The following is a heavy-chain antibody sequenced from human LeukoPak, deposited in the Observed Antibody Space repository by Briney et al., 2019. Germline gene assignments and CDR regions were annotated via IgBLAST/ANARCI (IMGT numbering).Heavy chain of an antibody. Sequence: ASVKVSCKASGYTFTGYYMHWVRQAPGQGLEWMGWINPNSGGTNYAQKFQGRVTMTRDTSISTVYMELSRLRSDDTAVYYCARAAAASNFAFDIWGQGTMVTVSS. D-gene: IGHD2-15*01. CDR3: ARAAAASNFAFDI. V-gene: IGHV1-2*02. J-gene: IGHJ3*02. CDR1: GYTFTGYY. CDR2: INPNSGGT.